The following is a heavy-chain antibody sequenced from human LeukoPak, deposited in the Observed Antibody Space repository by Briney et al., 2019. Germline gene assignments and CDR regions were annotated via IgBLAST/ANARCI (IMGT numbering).Heavy chain of an antibody. CDR1: GGSISSSSYY. Sequence: PSETLSLTCTVSGGSISSSSYYWGWIRQPPGKGLEWIGSIYYSGSTYYNPSLKSRVTISVDTSKNQISLKLSSVTAADTAVYYCARDFRDIVVVPAAPPRYYYYYYMDVWGKGTTVTVSS. V-gene: IGHV4-39*02. CDR3: ARDFRDIVVVPAAPPRYYYYYYMDV. CDR2: IYYSGST. D-gene: IGHD2-2*01. J-gene: IGHJ6*03.